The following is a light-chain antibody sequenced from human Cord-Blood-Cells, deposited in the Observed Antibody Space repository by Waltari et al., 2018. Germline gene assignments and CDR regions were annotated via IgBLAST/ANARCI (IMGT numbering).Light chain of an antibody. V-gene: IGLV2-23*01. J-gene: IGLJ3*02. CDR1: SSDVGRYNL. Sequence: QSALTQPASVSGSPGPSITISCTGTSSDVGRYNLVYWYQQHPGKAPKLMIYEGSKRPSGVSNRFSGSKSGNTASLTISGRQAEDEADYYCCSYAGSSPWVFGGGTKLTVL. CDR2: EGS. CDR3: CSYAGSSPWV.